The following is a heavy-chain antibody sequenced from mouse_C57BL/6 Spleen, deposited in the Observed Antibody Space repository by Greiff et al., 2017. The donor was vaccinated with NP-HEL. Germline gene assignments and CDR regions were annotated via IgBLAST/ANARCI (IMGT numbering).Heavy chain of an antibody. V-gene: IGHV1-22*01. CDR3: ARGIYDGYYDVYFDV. CDR1: GYTFTDYN. D-gene: IGHD2-3*01. CDR2: INPNNGGT. Sequence: VQLQQSGPELVKPGASVKMSCKASGYTFTDYNMHWVKQSHGKSLEWIGYINPNNGGTSYNQKFKGKATLTVNKSSSTAYMELRSLTSEDSAVYYCARGIYDGYYDVYFDVWGTGTTVTVSS. J-gene: IGHJ1*03.